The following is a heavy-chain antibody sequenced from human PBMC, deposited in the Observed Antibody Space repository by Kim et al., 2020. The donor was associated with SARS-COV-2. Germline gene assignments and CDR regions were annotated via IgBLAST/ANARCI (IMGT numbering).Heavy chain of an antibody. CDR3: AKAVHSGYSYGNWYFDL. D-gene: IGHD5-18*01. CDR2: ISGSGGST. Sequence: GGSLRLSCAASGFTFSSYAMSWVRQAPGKGLEWVSAISGSGGSTYYADSVKGRFTISRDNSKNTLYLQMNSLRAEDTAVYYCAKAVHSGYSYGNWYFDLWGRGTLVTVSS. CDR1: GFTFSSYA. J-gene: IGHJ2*01. V-gene: IGHV3-23*01.